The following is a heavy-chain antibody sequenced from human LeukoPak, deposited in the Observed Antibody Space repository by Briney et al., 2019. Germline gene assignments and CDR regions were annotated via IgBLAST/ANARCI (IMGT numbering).Heavy chain of an antibody. D-gene: IGHD3-22*01. CDR2: IYYSGST. V-gene: IGHV4-59*01. CDR3: ARDRFAGYYYDSSGYGMDV. J-gene: IGHJ6*02. CDR1: GGSISSYY. Sequence: SETLSLTCTVSGGSISSYYWSWIRQHPGKGLEWIGYIYYSGSTNYNPSLKSRVTISVDTSKNQFSLKLSSVTAADTAVYYCARDRFAGYYYDSSGYGMDVWGQGTTVTVSS.